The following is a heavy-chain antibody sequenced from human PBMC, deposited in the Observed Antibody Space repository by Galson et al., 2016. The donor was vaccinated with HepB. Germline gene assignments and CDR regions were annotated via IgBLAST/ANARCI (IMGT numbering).Heavy chain of an antibody. V-gene: IGHV5-51*01. Sequence: QSGAAVKKPGESLKISCKGSGYSFTSFWIAWVRQMPGKGLVWMGILYPGDSDTRYSQSFQGQVTISADKSIDTAYLQWSSLKASDTAMYYCARSLYYDFWSGQKGWFDPWGQGTLVTVSS. CDR3: ARSLYYDFWSGQKGWFDP. CDR1: GYSFTSFW. CDR2: LYPGDSDT. J-gene: IGHJ5*02. D-gene: IGHD3-3*01.